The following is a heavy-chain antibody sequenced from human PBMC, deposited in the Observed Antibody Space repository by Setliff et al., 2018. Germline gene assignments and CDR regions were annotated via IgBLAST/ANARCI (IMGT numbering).Heavy chain of an antibody. CDR2: IYIGGSA. D-gene: IGHD6-19*01. CDR3: AREQWLDPPGYYYRDV. CDR1: GGSISSYY. J-gene: IGHJ6*03. Sequence: SETLSLTCTVSGGSISSYYWSWIRQPAGKGLEWIGHIYIGGSANYNPSLKSRVTMSIDTSKNQFSLKLNSVTAADMAVYYCAREQWLDPPGYYYRDVWAKGTTVTVSS. V-gene: IGHV4-4*07.